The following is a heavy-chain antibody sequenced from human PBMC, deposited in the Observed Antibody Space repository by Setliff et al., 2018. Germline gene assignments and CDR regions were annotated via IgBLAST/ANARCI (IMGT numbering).Heavy chain of an antibody. V-gene: IGHV5-51*01. Sequence: GESLKISCKGSGYSFTSYWIGWVRQMPGKGLEWMGIIYPGDSDTRYSPSFQGQVTISADKSISTAYLQWSSLKASDTAMYYCARHKGHYDSSGYYYPNAFDIWGQGTMVTVSS. D-gene: IGHD3-22*01. J-gene: IGHJ3*02. CDR2: IYPGDSDT. CDR3: ARHKGHYDSSGYYYPNAFDI. CDR1: GYSFTSYW.